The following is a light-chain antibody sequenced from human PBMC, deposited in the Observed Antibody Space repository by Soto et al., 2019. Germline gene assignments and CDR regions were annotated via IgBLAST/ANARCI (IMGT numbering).Light chain of an antibody. CDR2: WAS. J-gene: IGKJ4*01. Sequence: DIVMTQSPESLAVSLGERATINCRSSQSVLYSSNNKNYLAWYHQRPGQPPNLLIYWASTRESGVPDRFSGSGAGKVFTLTISNLQAEDGGIYYCKQYYSNPVTFGGGTKVEI. V-gene: IGKV4-1*01. CDR3: KQYYSNPVT. CDR1: QSVLYSSNNKNY.